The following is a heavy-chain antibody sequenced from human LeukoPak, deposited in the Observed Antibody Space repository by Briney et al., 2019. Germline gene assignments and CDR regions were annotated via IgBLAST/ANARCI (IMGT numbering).Heavy chain of an antibody. CDR1: GLIFDDYA. D-gene: IGHD3-9*01. Sequence: GRSLRLSCGVSGLIFDDYAMHWVRQTPGKGLEWVSGISWNSGTTGYADSVKGRFTISRDNVKRSLYLQMNSLRVEDTALYYCAKATSGDYFYYDAFDIWGQGTMVTVSS. CDR2: ISWNSGTT. V-gene: IGHV3-9*01. J-gene: IGHJ3*02. CDR3: AKATSGDYFYYDAFDI.